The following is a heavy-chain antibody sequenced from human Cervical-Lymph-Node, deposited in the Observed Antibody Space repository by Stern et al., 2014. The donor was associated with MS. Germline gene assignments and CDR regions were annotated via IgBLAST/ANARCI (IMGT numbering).Heavy chain of an antibody. CDR3: ARGYCSSTSCSYYFDY. J-gene: IGHJ4*02. V-gene: IGHV4-59*01. Sequence: QLQLQESGPGLVKPSETLSLTCSVSGGSISSYYWNWIRQPPGKGLEWIGYIYYSGSPIYNPSLKSRITISVDTSKNQFSLKLSSVTAADTAVYYCARGYCSSTSCSYYFDYWGQGTLVTVSS. D-gene: IGHD2-2*01. CDR2: IYYSGSP. CDR1: GGSISSYY.